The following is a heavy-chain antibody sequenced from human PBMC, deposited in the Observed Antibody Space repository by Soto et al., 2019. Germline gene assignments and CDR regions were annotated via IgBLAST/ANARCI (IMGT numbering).Heavy chain of an antibody. J-gene: IGHJ4*02. CDR3: ARTMVYLTRGGVYYFYY. CDR2: INPNSGGT. V-gene: IGHV1-2*04. Sequence: QVQLVQSGAEVKKPGASVKDSCKASGYTFTGYYMHWVRQAPGQGLELMGWINPNSGGTNYAQKFQGWVTMTRDTDILTSYMELSRLRSDATAWYYCARTMVYLTRGGVYYFYYCGQGTPVTVSS. D-gene: IGHD2-8*01. CDR1: GYTFTGYY.